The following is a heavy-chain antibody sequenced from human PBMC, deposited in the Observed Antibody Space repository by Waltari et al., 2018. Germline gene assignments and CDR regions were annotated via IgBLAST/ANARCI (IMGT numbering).Heavy chain of an antibody. Sequence: EVQLVESGGGLVKPGGSLRLSCAASGFTFSSYSMNWVRQAPGKGLEWVSSISSSSSYTYYADSVKGRFTISRDNAKNSLYLQMNSLRAEDTAVYYCARDLEPDYYYYMDVWGKGTTVTISS. D-gene: IGHD1-1*01. CDR1: GFTFSSYS. CDR3: ARDLEPDYYYYMDV. J-gene: IGHJ6*03. CDR2: ISSSSSYT. V-gene: IGHV3-21*01.